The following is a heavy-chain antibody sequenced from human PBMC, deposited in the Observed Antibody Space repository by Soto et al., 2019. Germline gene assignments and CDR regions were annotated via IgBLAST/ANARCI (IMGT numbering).Heavy chain of an antibody. Sequence: EVQLVESGGGLVKPGGSLRLSCAASGFTFSNAWMSWVRQAPGKGLEWVGRIKSKTDGGTTDYAAPVKGRFTISRDDSKNTLYLQMNSLKTEDTAVYYCTTDGSGLLGFGEYEGNAFVIWGQGTMVTVSS. CDR1: GFTFSNAW. CDR3: TTDGSGLLGFGEYEGNAFVI. V-gene: IGHV3-15*01. CDR2: IKSKTDGGTT. D-gene: IGHD3-10*01. J-gene: IGHJ3*02.